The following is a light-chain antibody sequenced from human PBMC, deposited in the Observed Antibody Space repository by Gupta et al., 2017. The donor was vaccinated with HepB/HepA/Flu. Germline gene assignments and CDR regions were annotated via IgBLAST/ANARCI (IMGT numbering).Light chain of an antibody. CDR3: HQNDSYPSFT. CDR2: AAS. Sequence: AIRMTLSPSSFSASTGDRVTITCRASQGISSYLAWYQQKPGKAPKLLIYAASTWQSGVPSMFGGSGCGKDFALTISCRQSEDFASYYCHQNDSYPSFTFGRRTKVEIK. CDR1: QGISSY. V-gene: IGKV1-8*01. J-gene: IGKJ4*01.